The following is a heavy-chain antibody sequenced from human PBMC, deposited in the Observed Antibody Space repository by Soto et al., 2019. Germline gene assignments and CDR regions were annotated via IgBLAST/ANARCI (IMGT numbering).Heavy chain of an antibody. D-gene: IGHD2-21*01. Sequence: SETLSLSCTVSGVSIHNSHSFWAWIRQPPGRGLEFIGSVYHNGGAHYNSSLKSRVTISVDTAHNQVSLRMRSLTAADTALYYCGRVVEGATRHTDPDSWGQGILVT. CDR1: GVSIHNSHSF. CDR2: VYHNGGA. V-gene: IGHV4-39*01. CDR3: GRVVEGATRHTDPDS. J-gene: IGHJ5*01.